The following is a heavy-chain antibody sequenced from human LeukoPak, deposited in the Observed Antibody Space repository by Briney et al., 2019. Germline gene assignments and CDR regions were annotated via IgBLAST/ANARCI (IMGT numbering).Heavy chain of an antibody. Sequence: QPGRSLRLSCAASGFTFSSYGMHWVRQAPGKGLEWVAVIWYDGSNKYYADSVKGRFTISRDNSKNTLYLQMNSLRAEDTAVYYCARDSGSYYGAFDIWGQGTMVTVSS. CDR2: IWYDGSNK. CDR3: ARDSGSYYGAFDI. D-gene: IGHD1-26*01. V-gene: IGHV3-33*01. CDR1: GFTFSSYG. J-gene: IGHJ3*02.